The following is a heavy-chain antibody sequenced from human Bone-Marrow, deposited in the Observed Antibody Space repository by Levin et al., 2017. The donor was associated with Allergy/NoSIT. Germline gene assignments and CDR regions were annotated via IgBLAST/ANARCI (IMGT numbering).Heavy chain of an antibody. CDR3: ASETSGYELAF. V-gene: IGHV1-69*13. CDR1: GGTFRTSA. CDR2: LIPVFRTL. J-gene: IGHJ4*02. Sequence: SVKVSCKASGGTFRTSAMSWVRQAPGQGLEWMGNLIPVFRTLNYAQKFQGRVTITADESTSTAYMELSSLSSEDTAVYYCASETSGYELAFWGQGTLVTVSA. D-gene: IGHD5-12*01.